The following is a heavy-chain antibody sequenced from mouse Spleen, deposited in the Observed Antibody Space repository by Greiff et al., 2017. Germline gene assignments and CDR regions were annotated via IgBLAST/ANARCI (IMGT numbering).Heavy chain of an antibody. Sequence: VQLKQSGAELVRPGASVKLSCTASGFNIKDYYMHWVKQRPEQGLEWIGRIDPEDGDTEYAPKFQGKATMTADTSSNTAYLQLSSLTSEDTAVYYCTTDYYYRSRYYFDYWGQGTTLTVSS. J-gene: IGHJ2*01. CDR2: IDPEDGDT. CDR1: GFNIKDYY. V-gene: IGHV14-1*01. CDR3: TTDYYYRSRYYFDY. D-gene: IGHD2-14*01.